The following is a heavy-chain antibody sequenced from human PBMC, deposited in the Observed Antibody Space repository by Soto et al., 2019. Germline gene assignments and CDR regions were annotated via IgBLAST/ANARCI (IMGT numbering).Heavy chain of an antibody. D-gene: IGHD3-22*01. CDR1: GGSISSYY. CDR2: IYYSGST. Sequence: PSETLSLTCTVSGGSISSYYWSWIRQPPGKGLEWIGYIYYSGSTNYNPSLKSRVTISVDTSKNQFSLKLSSVTAADTAVYYCARDNVDYYDSSGSLAPTYYFDYWGQGTLVTVSS. CDR3: ARDNVDYYDSSGSLAPTYYFDY. J-gene: IGHJ4*02. V-gene: IGHV4-59*01.